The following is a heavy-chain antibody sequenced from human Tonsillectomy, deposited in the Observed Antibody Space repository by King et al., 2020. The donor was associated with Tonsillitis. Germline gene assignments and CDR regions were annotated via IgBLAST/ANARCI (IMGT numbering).Heavy chain of an antibody. CDR1: GYPISSGYY. D-gene: IGHD6-13*01. CDR3: AREVVGAAGTSKFDP. J-gene: IGHJ5*02. CDR2: IYHSGST. Sequence: QLQESGPGLVKPSETLSLTCAVSGYPISSGYYWGWIRQPPGKGLEWIRSIYHSGSTYYNPPRKSRVTISVDTSKNQFSLKLTSVTAADTAVYYCAREVVGAAGTSKFDPWGQGTLVTVSS. V-gene: IGHV4-38-2*02.